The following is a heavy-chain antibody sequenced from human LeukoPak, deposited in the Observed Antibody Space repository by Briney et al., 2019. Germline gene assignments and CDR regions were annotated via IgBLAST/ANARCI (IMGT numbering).Heavy chain of an antibody. Sequence: PGGSLRPSCAASGFTFSSYEMTWVRQAPGKGLEWVSNISSSDTTIHYADSVKGRFTISRDNAKNSLYLQMNSLRGEDTAVYYCARSDPQYYYDSSGYSYPLEFFQHWGQGTLVTVSS. CDR2: ISSSDTTI. V-gene: IGHV3-48*03. J-gene: IGHJ1*01. CDR1: GFTFSSYE. CDR3: ARSDPQYYYDSSGYSYPLEFFQH. D-gene: IGHD3-22*01.